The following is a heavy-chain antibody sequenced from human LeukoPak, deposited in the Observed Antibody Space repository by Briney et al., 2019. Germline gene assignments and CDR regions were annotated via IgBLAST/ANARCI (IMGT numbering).Heavy chain of an antibody. D-gene: IGHD3-10*01. CDR2: IRSKAYGGTT. V-gene: IGHV3-49*04. J-gene: IGHJ5*02. CDR3: TSYYYGSGYNWFDP. CDR1: GVTFGDYA. Sequence: GRSLRLSCTASGVTFGDYAMSWVRQAPGKGLEWVGFIRSKAYGGTTEYAASVKGRFTISRDDSKSIAYLQMNSLKTEDTAVYYCTSYYYGSGYNWFDPWGQGTLVTVSS.